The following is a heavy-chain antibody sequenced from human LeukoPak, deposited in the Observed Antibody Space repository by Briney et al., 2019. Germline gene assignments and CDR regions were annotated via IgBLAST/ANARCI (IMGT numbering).Heavy chain of an antibody. CDR2: INSDGSST. D-gene: IGHD3-3*01. CDR1: GFTFSSYW. Sequence: GGSLRLSCAASGFTFSSYWMHWVRHAPGKGLVWVSRINSDGSSTSYADSVKGRFTISRDNAKNTLYLQMNSLRAEDTAVYYCARLDRGYYDFWSGYYTGGGFDPWGQGTLVTVSS. J-gene: IGHJ5*02. V-gene: IGHV3-74*01. CDR3: ARLDRGYYDFWSGYYTGGGFDP.